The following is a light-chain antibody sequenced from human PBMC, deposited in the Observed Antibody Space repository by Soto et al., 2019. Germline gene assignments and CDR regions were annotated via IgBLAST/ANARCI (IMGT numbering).Light chain of an antibody. J-gene: IGLJ1*01. Sequence: QAVVTQPPSVSGAPGQRVTISCTGSSSNIGAGYDVHWYQQLPGTAPKLLIYGNSNRPSGVPDRFSGSKSGTSASLAITGRQAEEEADDYCQSYDSSLSGLVFGAGTKLTVL. V-gene: IGLV1-40*01. CDR2: GNS. CDR1: SSNIGAGYD. CDR3: QSYDSSLSGLV.